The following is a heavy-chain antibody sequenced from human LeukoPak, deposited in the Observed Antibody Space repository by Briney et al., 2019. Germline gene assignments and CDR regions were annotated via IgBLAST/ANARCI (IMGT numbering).Heavy chain of an antibody. J-gene: IGHJ4*02. CDR1: GGSISSHY. CDR3: ARFFRTVWELPYY. V-gene: IGHV4-59*08. D-gene: IGHD1-26*01. Sequence: SETLSLTCTVSGGSISSHYWSWIRQPPGKGLEWIGYIYYSGSTNYKPSLKSRVTITVDTSKNQFSLGLSSVTAADTAVYYCARFFRTVWELPYYWGPGTLVTVSS. CDR2: IYYSGST.